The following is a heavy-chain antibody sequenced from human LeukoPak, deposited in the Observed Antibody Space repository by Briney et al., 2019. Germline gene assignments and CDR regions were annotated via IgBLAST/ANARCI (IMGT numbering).Heavy chain of an antibody. Sequence: PSETLSLTCIVSGGSISSYYWSWIRQPPGKGLEWIGYIYYSGSTNYNPSLKSRVTISVDTSKNQFSLKLSSVTAADTAVYYCARDYGRPWGDNWYFDLWGRGTLVTVSS. J-gene: IGHJ2*01. CDR1: GGSISSYY. D-gene: IGHD3-16*01. CDR3: ARDYGRPWGDNWYFDL. CDR2: IYYSGST. V-gene: IGHV4-59*01.